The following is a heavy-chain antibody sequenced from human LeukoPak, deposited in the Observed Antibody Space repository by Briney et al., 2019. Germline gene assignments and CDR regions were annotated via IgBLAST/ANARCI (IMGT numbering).Heavy chain of an antibody. CDR3: ATEAYYHFDF. CDR1: GFTFSRYW. D-gene: IGHD3-10*01. J-gene: IGHJ4*02. CDR2: INEDGSEK. V-gene: IGHV3-7*01. Sequence: GGSLRPSCAASGFTFSRYWMSWLRQAPGKGLEWVANINEDGSEKYYVDSVKGRFSISRDNAKNSLYLQMNSLRADDTAVYYCATEAYYHFDFWGQGTQVTVSS.